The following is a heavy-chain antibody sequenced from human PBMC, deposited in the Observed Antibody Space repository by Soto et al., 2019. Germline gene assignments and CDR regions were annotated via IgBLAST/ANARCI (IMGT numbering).Heavy chain of an antibody. CDR2: ISSSSSYI. V-gene: IGHV3-21*01. CDR3: ARGWVVRERIFDY. J-gene: IGHJ4*02. D-gene: IGHD3-10*01. CDR1: GFTFISYS. Sequence: GESLKISCAASGFTFISYSMNWVRQSPGKGLEWVSSISSSSSYIYYADSVKGRFTISRDNAKNSLYLQMNSLRAEDTAVYYCARGWVVRERIFDYWGQGTLVTVSS.